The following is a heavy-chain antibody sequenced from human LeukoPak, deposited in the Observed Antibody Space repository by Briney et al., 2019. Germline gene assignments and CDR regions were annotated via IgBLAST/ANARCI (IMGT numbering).Heavy chain of an antibody. Sequence: PSETLSLTCTVSGDSISGYYWGWIRQPPGKGLEWIGSIYYSGSTYYNPYLKSRVTISVDTSKNQFSLKLSSVTAADTAVYYCARGHYYGSGSLNYWGQGTLVTVSS. V-gene: IGHV4-39*07. J-gene: IGHJ4*02. CDR2: IYYSGST. CDR1: GDSISGYY. D-gene: IGHD3-10*01. CDR3: ARGHYYGSGSLNY.